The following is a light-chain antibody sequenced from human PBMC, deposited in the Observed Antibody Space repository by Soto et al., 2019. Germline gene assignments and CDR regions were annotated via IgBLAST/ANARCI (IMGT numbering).Light chain of an antibody. V-gene: IGKV4-1*01. Sequence: IVMTQSPDSLAVSLGERATINCKSGQTILYSSNNKNYLAWYQQKPGQPPKLLIYWASTRESGVPDRFSGSGSGTDFTLTISSLQAEDVAVYYCQQYYSTPTFGPGTKVDIK. CDR1: QTILYSSNNKNY. CDR3: QQYYSTPT. J-gene: IGKJ3*01. CDR2: WAS.